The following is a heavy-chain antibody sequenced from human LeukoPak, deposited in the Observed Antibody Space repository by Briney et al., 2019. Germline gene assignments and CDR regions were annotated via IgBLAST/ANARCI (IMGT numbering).Heavy chain of an antibody. J-gene: IGHJ4*02. CDR2: IKEDGTET. D-gene: IGHD5-24*01. Sequence: GGFLRLSCAASGFMFSSNWMSWVRLAPGKGLEWVANIKEDGTETYYVDSVKGRFTISRDNAKNSLYLQMNSLRVEDTAVYYCAKEGRSLQTYWGQGTLVTVSS. CDR3: AKEGRSLQTY. CDR1: GFMFSSNW. V-gene: IGHV3-7*03.